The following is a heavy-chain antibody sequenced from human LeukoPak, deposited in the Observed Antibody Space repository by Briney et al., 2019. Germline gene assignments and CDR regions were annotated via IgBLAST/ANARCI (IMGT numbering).Heavy chain of an antibody. Sequence: GASVKVSCKASGYTFTSYGISWVRQAPGQGLEWMGWISAYNGNTDYAQSLQGRVTMTIDTSTSTVYMELRSLRSDVTAVYYCARDVGRSYDLDYWDQGTLVTVSS. CDR1: GYTFTSYG. D-gene: IGHD3-16*01. CDR2: ISAYNGNT. CDR3: ARDVGRSYDLDY. V-gene: IGHV1-18*01. J-gene: IGHJ4*02.